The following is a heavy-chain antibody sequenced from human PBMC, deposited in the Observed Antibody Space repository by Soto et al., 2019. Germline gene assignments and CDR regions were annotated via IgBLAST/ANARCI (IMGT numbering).Heavy chain of an antibody. J-gene: IGHJ4*02. CDR1: GFTFSSYS. CDR3: ARDLVAAIPRFDY. D-gene: IGHD2-15*01. V-gene: IGHV3-21*01. Sequence: EVQLVESGGGLVKPGGSLRLSCAASGFTFSSYSMNWVRQAPGKGLEWVSSISSSSSYIYYADSVKGRFTISRDNAKNSLYMQMNSLRAEDTAGYYCARDLVAAIPRFDYWGQGTLVTVSS. CDR2: ISSSSSYI.